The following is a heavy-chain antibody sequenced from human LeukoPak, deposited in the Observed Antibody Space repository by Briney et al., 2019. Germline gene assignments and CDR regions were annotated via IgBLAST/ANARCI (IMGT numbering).Heavy chain of an antibody. V-gene: IGHV3-74*01. CDR2: INSDGSWT. CDR1: GNYW. D-gene: IGHD2-15*01. CDR3: ARWDAYCSGGTCYFGGFAFDI. J-gene: IGHJ3*02. Sequence: GGSLRLSCAASGNYWMHWVRQAPGKGLVWVSHINSDGSWTSYADSVKGRFTISKDNAKNTVYLQMNSLRAEDTAVYYCARWDAYCSGGTCYFGGFAFDIWGQGTMVTVSS.